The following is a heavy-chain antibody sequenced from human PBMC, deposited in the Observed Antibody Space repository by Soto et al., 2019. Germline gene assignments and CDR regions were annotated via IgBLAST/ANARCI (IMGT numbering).Heavy chain of an antibody. CDR3: ARRSPSWAFDI. CDR2: VSGSGSST. J-gene: IGHJ3*02. Sequence: EVQLLESGGGLVQPGGSLRLSCAVYGFIFSNYAMNWVRQAPGKGLEWVSVVSGSGSSTYYADSVKGRFTISRDNSKNTLYLQMNSLRAEDTAVYYCARRSPSWAFDIWGQGTMVTVSS. CDR1: GFIFSNYA. D-gene: IGHD2-15*01. V-gene: IGHV3-23*01.